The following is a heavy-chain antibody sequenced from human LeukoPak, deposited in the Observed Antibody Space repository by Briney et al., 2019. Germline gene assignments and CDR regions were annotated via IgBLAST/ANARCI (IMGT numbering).Heavy chain of an antibody. V-gene: IGHV3-11*04. CDR3: SRDRGGGDIYFDY. D-gene: IGHD2-21*02. Sequence: GGSLRLSCVASGFTVSSNYMSWVRQAPGKGPEWISYISRSGATIYYADSVKGRFTISRDNAKNSLYLQMSSLGAEDTAIYYCSRDRGGGDIYFDYWGQGTLVTVSS. J-gene: IGHJ4*02. CDR1: GFTVSSNY. CDR2: ISRSGATI.